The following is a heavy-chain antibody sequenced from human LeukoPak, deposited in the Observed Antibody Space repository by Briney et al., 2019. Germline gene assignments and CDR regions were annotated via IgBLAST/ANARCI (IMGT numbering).Heavy chain of an antibody. CDR1: GFTFDNYA. CDR3: AREDGDYRGLDY. Sequence: PGGSLRLSCAASGFTFDNYAMNWVRQVPGKGLEWISLISWNSGTIGYADSVKGRFTISRDNAKNSLYLQMNSLRVEDTAVYYCAREDGDYRGLDYWGQGTLVTVSS. D-gene: IGHD4-17*01. V-gene: IGHV3-9*01. CDR2: ISWNSGTI. J-gene: IGHJ4*02.